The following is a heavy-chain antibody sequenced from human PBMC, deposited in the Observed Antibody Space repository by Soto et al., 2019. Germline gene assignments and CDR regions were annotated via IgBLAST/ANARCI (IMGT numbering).Heavy chain of an antibody. CDR3: ARDIVVVPAALGYGMDV. D-gene: IGHD2-2*01. J-gene: IGHJ6*02. CDR2: IIPIFGTA. V-gene: IGHV1-69*13. Sequence: ASVKVSCKASGGTFSSYAISWVRQAPGQGLEWMGGIIPIFGTANYAQKFQGRVTITADESTSTAYMELSSLRSEDTAVYYCARDIVVVPAALGYGMDVWGQGTTVTVSS. CDR1: GGTFSSYA.